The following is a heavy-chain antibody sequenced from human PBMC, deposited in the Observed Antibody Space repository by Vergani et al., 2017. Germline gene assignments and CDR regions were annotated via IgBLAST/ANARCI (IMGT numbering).Heavy chain of an antibody. CDR1: GFTFSSYA. J-gene: IGHJ4*02. CDR2: ISGSGGST. V-gene: IGHV3-23*01. Sequence: EVQLLESGGGLVQPGGSLRLSCAASGFTFSSYAMSWVRQAPGKVLEWVSAISGSGGSTYYADSVKGRFIISRDNSKNTLHLQMNSLRADDTAVYYCTKGSRGYTGYFFDYWGQGTLATVSS. D-gene: IGHD5-12*01. CDR3: TKGSRGYTGYFFDY.